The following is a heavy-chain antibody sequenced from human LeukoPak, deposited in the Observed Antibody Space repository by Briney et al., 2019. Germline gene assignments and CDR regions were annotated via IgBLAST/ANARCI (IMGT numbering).Heavy chain of an antibody. CDR3: AKARVLYCSSSSCYDCDV. J-gene: IGHJ6*04. CDR2: INPNSGGT. D-gene: IGHD2-2*01. V-gene: IGHV1-2*02. CDR1: GYTFTAYY. Sequence: ASVKVSCKASGYTFTAYYIHWVRQAPGQGLEWMGWINPNSGGTNYAQRFQGRVTLTRDTSITTAYMELRRLRSDDTAVYYCAKARVLYCSSSSCYDCDVWGKGITVTVSS.